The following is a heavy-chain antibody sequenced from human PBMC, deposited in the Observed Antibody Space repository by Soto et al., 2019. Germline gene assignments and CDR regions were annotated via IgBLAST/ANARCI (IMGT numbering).Heavy chain of an antibody. CDR1: GYTFTDYG. J-gene: IGHJ4*02. CDR2: ISTHNGDT. CDR3: AREYCISTSCYGSDF. D-gene: IGHD2-2*01. Sequence: QVQLVQSGAEVKNPGASVKVSCKASGYTFTDYGISWVRQAPAQGLEWMGWISTHNGDTKYARNLQGRLIMTTDTSTTTAYMELTSLRSDDTAVYYCAREYCISTSCYGSDFWGRGTLVTVSS. V-gene: IGHV1-18*01.